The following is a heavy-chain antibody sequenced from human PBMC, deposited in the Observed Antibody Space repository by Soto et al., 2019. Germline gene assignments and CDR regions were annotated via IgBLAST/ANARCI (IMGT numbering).Heavy chain of an antibody. V-gene: IGHV1-69*06. D-gene: IGHD3-22*01. CDR1: GGTFSSYA. J-gene: IGHJ4*02. CDR3: ARDKPNYYDSSCYMVTYFDY. Sequence: QVQLVQSGAEVRKPGSSVKVSCKASGGTFSSYAISWVRQAPGQGLEWMGGIIPIFGTANYAQKFQGRVTITADKSTSTAYMELSSLRSEDTAVYYCARDKPNYYDSSCYMVTYFDYWGQGTLVTVSS. CDR2: IIPIFGTA.